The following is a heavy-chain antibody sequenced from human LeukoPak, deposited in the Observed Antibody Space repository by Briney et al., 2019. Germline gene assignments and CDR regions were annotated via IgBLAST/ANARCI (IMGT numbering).Heavy chain of an antibody. Sequence: PGRSLRLSCAASGFTFSSYGMHWVRQAPGKGLEWVAVISYDGSNKYYADSVKGRFTISRDNSKNSLYLQMNSLRAEDTALYYCAKDYTRNSYNWFDPWGQGTLVTVSS. J-gene: IGHJ5*02. CDR3: AKDYTRNSYNWFDP. V-gene: IGHV3-30*18. CDR1: GFTFSSYG. CDR2: ISYDGSNK.